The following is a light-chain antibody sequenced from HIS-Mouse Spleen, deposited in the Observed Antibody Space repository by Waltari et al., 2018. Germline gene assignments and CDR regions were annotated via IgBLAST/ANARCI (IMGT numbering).Light chain of an antibody. Sequence: EIVLTQSPATLSLSPGERATLSCRAGQSVSSYLAWYQQKPGQAPRPLIYDASNRATGIPARFSGSGSGTDFTLTISSLEPEDFAVYYCQQRSNWPPYTFGQGTKLEIK. CDR3: QQRSNWPPYT. V-gene: IGKV3-11*01. CDR2: DAS. J-gene: IGKJ2*01. CDR1: QSVSSY.